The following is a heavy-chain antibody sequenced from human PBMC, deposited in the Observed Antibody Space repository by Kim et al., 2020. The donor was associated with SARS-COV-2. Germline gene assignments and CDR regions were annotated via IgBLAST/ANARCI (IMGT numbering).Heavy chain of an antibody. CDR3: ASSAAGMWFDS. V-gene: IGHV4-39*01. Sequence: SETLSLTCTVSGASISTATHFWGWIRQPPGKGLEWIGSIFHTGNTFYSPSLKSRATISVDTSKNQFALKLNSVTAADTGVYFCASSAAGMWFDSWGQGTLVPVSS. J-gene: IGHJ5*01. D-gene: IGHD6-13*01. CDR2: IFHTGNT. CDR1: GASISTATHF.